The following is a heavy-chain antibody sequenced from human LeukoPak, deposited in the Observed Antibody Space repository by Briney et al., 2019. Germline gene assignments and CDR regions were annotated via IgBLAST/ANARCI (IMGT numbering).Heavy chain of an antibody. CDR3: TTDSSSDYDILTGYLDFDY. J-gene: IGHJ4*02. D-gene: IGHD3-9*01. V-gene: IGHV3-15*01. CDR1: GFTFSNAW. Sequence: GGSLRLSCAASGFTFSNAWVSWVRQAPGKGLEWVGRIKSKTDGGTTDYAAPVKGRFTISRDDSKNTLYLQTNSLKTEDTAVYYCTTDSSSDYDILTGYLDFDYWGQGTLVTVSS. CDR2: IKSKTDGGTT.